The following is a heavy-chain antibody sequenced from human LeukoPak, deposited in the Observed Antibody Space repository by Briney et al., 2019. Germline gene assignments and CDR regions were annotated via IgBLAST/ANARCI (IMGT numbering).Heavy chain of an antibody. CDR2: IRQDGSEK. CDR3: ASGGGSRSSTFDCASTSRPIDY. CDR1: GFSFNTLW. V-gene: IGHV3-7*01. J-gene: IGHJ4*02. Sequence: GEPLRLSCAASGFSFNTLWMTWVRQAPGKGLEWVANIRQDGSEKHYVASVKGRFTISRDNANNSLYLQMNSLRGEDTAVYYCASGGGSRSSTFDCASTSRPIDYWGQGTHVTVSS. D-gene: IGHD2-2*01.